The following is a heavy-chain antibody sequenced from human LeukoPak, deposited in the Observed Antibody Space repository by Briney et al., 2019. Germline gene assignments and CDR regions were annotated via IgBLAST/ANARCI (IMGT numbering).Heavy chain of an antibody. CDR1: GASISSYY. V-gene: IGHV4-4*07. J-gene: IGHJ5*02. D-gene: IGHD7-27*01. CDR2: FSTTWST. Sequence: SETLSLTCSVSGASISSYYWTWIRQPAGKGLEWIARFSTTWSTSYNPSLKSRVTMSVDTSKNQFSLRLSSVTAADTAVYYCARVDGGSTGILHTWGQGTLVTVSS. CDR3: ARVDGGSTGILHT.